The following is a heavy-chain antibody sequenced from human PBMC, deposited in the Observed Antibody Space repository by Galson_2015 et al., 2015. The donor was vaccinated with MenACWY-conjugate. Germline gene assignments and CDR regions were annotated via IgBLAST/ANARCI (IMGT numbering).Heavy chain of an antibody. Sequence: RIACAGYDLRVGDYGMEWVRQGPGKGVEWVSGLSWTNFTIAYADSVKGRFIVSRDDAKNYLYLQLNSLREEDTASYYCVKETGGSDFYMGPRAFDMWGRGTLVIVSS. CDR3: VKETGGSDFYMGPRAFDM. D-gene: IGHD2-21*02. V-gene: IGHV3-9*01. CDR2: LSWTNFTI. J-gene: IGHJ3*02. CDR1: DLRVGDYG.